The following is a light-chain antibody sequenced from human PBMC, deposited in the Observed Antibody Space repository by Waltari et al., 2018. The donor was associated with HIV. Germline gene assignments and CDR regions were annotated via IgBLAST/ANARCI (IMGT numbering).Light chain of an antibody. CDR1: HIGGKS. CDR3: QVWDFNSDHVV. Sequence: SYVLTQPPSVSVAPGQTARITCGGNHIGGKSVQWHSQRPGQAPVLVVYDDIDRPSGIPERFSCSNSGNTATLTISRVEAGDEADYFCQVWDFNSDHVVFGGGTKLTVL. J-gene: IGLJ2*01. V-gene: IGLV3-21*02. CDR2: DDI.